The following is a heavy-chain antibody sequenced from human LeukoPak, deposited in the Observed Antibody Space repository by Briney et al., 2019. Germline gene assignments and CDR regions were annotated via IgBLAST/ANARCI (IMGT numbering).Heavy chain of an antibody. CDR2: IYYSGST. CDR3: ARESAGSGSYVSGDI. Sequence: SETLSLTCTVSGGSISIGGYYWSWIRQHPGKGLEWIGYIYYSGSTYYNPSLKSRVTISVDTSKNQFSLKLSSVTAADTAVYYCARESAGSGSYVSGDIWGQGTMVTVSS. V-gene: IGHV4-31*03. J-gene: IGHJ3*02. D-gene: IGHD3-10*01. CDR1: GGSISIGGYY.